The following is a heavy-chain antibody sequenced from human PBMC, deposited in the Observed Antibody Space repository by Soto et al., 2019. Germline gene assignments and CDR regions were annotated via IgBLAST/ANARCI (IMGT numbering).Heavy chain of an antibody. CDR3: AREYCGGDCYPRGGFDFDY. CDR2: IIPIFGTA. D-gene: IGHD2-21*02. V-gene: IGHV1-69*01. J-gene: IGHJ4*02. Sequence: QVQLVQSGAEVKKPGSSVKVSCKASGGTFSSYAISWVRQAPGQGLEWMGGIIPIFGTANYAQKFQGRVTITADESTSTAYMELSSLRSDDTAVYYCAREYCGGDCYPRGGFDFDYWGQGTLVTVSS. CDR1: GGTFSSYA.